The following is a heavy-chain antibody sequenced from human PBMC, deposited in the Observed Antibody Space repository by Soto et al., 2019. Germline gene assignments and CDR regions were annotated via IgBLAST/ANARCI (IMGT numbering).Heavy chain of an antibody. V-gene: IGHV4-34*01. Sequence: PSETLSLTCAVYGGSFSGYYWSWIRQPPGKGLEWIGEINHSGSTNYNPSLKSRVTISVDTSKNQFSLKLSSVTAADTAVYYCATKGNGIYYFDYWGQGTLVTVSS. CDR2: INHSGST. J-gene: IGHJ4*02. CDR1: GGSFSGYY. D-gene: IGHD1-1*01. CDR3: ATKGNGIYYFDY.